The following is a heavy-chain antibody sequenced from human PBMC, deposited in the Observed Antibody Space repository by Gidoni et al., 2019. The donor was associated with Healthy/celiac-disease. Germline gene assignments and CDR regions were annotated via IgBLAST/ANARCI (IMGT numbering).Heavy chain of an antibody. CDR3: TTDLGIVGVDL. V-gene: IGHV3-15*01. J-gene: IGHJ2*01. Sequence: VKGRFTISRDDSKNTLYLQMNSLKTEDTAVYYCTTDLGIVGVDLWGRGTLVTVSS. D-gene: IGHD3-22*01.